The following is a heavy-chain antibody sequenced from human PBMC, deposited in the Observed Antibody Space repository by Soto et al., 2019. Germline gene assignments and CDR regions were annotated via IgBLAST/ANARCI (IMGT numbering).Heavy chain of an antibody. D-gene: IGHD6-6*01. V-gene: IGHV5-10-1*01. CDR3: ARLPEQLIAARLLDNYGMDV. J-gene: IGHJ6*02. CDR2: IDPSDSYT. CDR1: GYTFTDYW. Sequence: GESLKISCKGSGYTFTDYWIGWVRQMPGKGLEWMGRIDPSDSYTNYSPSFQGHVTISADKSISTAYLQWSSLKASDTAMYYCARLPEQLIAARLLDNYGMDVWGQGTTVTVSS.